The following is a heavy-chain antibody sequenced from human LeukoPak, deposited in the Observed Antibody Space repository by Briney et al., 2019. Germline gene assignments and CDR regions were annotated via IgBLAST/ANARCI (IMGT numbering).Heavy chain of an antibody. D-gene: IGHD6-19*01. CDR2: ISSSSSYI. Sequence: SGGSLRVSCAASGFTFSSYSMNWVRQAPGKGLEWVSSISSSSSYIYYADSVKGRFTISRDNAKNSLYLQMNSLRAEDTAVYYCARDKAAVAGPIDYWGQGTLVTVSS. J-gene: IGHJ4*02. CDR1: GFTFSSYS. V-gene: IGHV3-21*01. CDR3: ARDKAAVAGPIDY.